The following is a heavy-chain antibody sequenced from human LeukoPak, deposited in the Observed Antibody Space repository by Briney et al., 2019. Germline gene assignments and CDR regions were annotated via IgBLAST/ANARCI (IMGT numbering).Heavy chain of an antibody. V-gene: IGHV1-18*01. J-gene: IGHJ4*02. CDR2: ISGYYGNT. CDR1: GYTFNIYG. CDR3: ARGDYGGSADY. Sequence: GASVKVSCKASGYTFNIYGINWVRQAPGQGLVWMGWISGYYGNTKYAQKFQGRVTMTTDTSTSTAYMELRSLRSDDTAVFYCARGDYGGSADYWGQGTLVTVSS. D-gene: IGHD4-23*01.